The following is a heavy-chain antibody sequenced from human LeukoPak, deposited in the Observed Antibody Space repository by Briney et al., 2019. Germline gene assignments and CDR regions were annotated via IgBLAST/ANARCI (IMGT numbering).Heavy chain of an antibody. V-gene: IGHV4-39*01. CDR1: GGSISSSSYY. J-gene: IGHJ6*03. CDR2: IYYSGST. Sequence: SETLSLTCTVSGGSISSSSYYWGWIRQPPGTGLEWIGSIYYSGSTYYNPSLKSRVTISVDTSKNQFSLKLSSVTAADTAVYYCAGHGYYYYYMDVWGKGTTVTISS. CDR3: AGHGYYYYYMDV.